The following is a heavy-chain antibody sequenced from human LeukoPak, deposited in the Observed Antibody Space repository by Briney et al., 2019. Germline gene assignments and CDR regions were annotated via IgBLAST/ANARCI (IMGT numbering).Heavy chain of an antibody. V-gene: IGHV4-59*08. D-gene: IGHD2-15*01. CDR3: ARHPCSGGSCPNPFDP. J-gene: IGHJ5*02. CDR2: IYSSGRT. CDR1: GGSISSYY. Sequence: SETLSLTCTVSGGSISSYYWSWIRQPPGKGREWIGYIYSSGRTSYNPSLKSRVTISVDTSKNQFSLKLSSVTAADTAVYDCARHPCSGGSCPNPFDPRGQGTLVTVSS.